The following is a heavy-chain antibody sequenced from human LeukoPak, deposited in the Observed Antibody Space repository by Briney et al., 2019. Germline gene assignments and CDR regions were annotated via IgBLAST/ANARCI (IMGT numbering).Heavy chain of an antibody. J-gene: IGHJ4*02. D-gene: IGHD1-26*01. CDR3: ARAVGATYYFDS. V-gene: IGHV4-39*07. CDR1: GASINYSSYY. CDR2: IYYRGST. Sequence: SETLSLTCTVSGASINYSSYYWGWIRQPPGETLEWLGSIYYRGSTFNSPSLRSRVTISVDTSKNQFSLRPSSVTAADTAVYYCARAVGATYYFDSWGQGTLVTVSS.